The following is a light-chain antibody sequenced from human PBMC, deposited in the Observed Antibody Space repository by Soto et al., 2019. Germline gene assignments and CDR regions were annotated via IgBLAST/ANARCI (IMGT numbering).Light chain of an antibody. Sequence: EIVLTQSPGTLSLSPGERVTLSCRASQSVSSSYLAWYQQKPGQAPRLLLYGASSRATGIPDRFSGSGSGTDFTLTISRLEPEDFAVYYCQQHGSLPRTFGQGTKVEIK. J-gene: IGKJ1*01. CDR3: QQHGSLPRT. CDR1: QSVSSSY. CDR2: GAS. V-gene: IGKV3-20*01.